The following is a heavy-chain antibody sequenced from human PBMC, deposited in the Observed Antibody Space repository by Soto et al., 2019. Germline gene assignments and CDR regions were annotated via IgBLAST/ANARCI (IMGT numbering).Heavy chain of an antibody. J-gene: IGHJ4*02. CDR1: GGSISSSDYY. Sequence: PSETLSLTCTVSGGSISSSDYYWGWIRQPPGKGLEWIGNIYYSGSASYNPSLKSRVTISVDTSKNQVSLKLSSVTAADTAVYICVSGYPCVGFDYWGQGTLVTVSS. D-gene: IGHD5-18*01. CDR2: IYYSGSA. V-gene: IGHV4-39*01. CDR3: VSGYPCVGFDY.